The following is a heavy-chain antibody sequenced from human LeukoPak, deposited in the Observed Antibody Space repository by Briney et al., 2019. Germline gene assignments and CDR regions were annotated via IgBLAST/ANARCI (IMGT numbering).Heavy chain of an antibody. D-gene: IGHD1-26*01. J-gene: IGHJ5*02. Sequence: PSETLSLTCTVSGGSINTYYWSWIRQPAGKGLEWIGRIYASGSINYNPSLKSRVTISVDTSKNQFSLKLSSVTAADTAVYYCARPLPPFSVVGPTGWFDPWGQGTLVTVSS. V-gene: IGHV4-4*07. CDR3: ARPLPPFSVVGPTGWFDP. CDR2: IYASGSI. CDR1: GGSINTYY.